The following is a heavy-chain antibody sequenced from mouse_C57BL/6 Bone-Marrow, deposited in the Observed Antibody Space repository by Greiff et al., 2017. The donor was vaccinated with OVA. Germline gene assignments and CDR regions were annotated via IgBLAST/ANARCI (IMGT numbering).Heavy chain of an antibody. CDR2: ISYDGSN. CDR1: GYSITSGYY. V-gene: IGHV3-6*01. J-gene: IGHJ2*01. CDR3: ARGGYGNYLCFGY. Sequence: VQLQQSGPGLVKPSQSLSLTCSVTGYSITSGYYWNWIRQFPGNKLEWMGYISYDGSNNYNPSLKNRISITRDTSKNQFFLKLNSVTTEDTATYYCARGGYGNYLCFGYWGQGTTLTVAS. D-gene: IGHD2-1*01.